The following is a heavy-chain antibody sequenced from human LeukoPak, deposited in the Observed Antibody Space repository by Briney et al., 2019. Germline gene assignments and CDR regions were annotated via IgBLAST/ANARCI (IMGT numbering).Heavy chain of an antibody. Sequence: PSETLSLTSAVYGGSFSGYYWSWIRQPPGKGLEWIGEINHSGSTNYNPSLKSRVTISVDTSKNQFSLKLSSVTAADTAVYYCARGITRLSYYYYYMDVWGKGTTVTVSS. CDR3: ARGITRLSYYYYYMDV. D-gene: IGHD3-10*01. CDR2: INHSGST. CDR1: GGSFSGYY. V-gene: IGHV4-34*01. J-gene: IGHJ6*03.